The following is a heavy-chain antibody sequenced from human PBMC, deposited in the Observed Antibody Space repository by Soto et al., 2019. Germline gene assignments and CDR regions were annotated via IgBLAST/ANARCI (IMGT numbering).Heavy chain of an antibody. J-gene: IGHJ6*02. D-gene: IGHD3-10*01. CDR2: INPNSGGT. CDR3: ARATNMVRGPGGGPYGMDV. CDR1: GYTFTGYY. Sequence: WASVKVSCKASGYTFTGYYMHWVRQAPGQGLEWMGWINPNSGGTNYAQKFQGWVTMTRDTSISTAYMELSRLRSDDTAVYYCARATNMVRGPGGGPYGMDVWGQGTTVTVSS. V-gene: IGHV1-2*04.